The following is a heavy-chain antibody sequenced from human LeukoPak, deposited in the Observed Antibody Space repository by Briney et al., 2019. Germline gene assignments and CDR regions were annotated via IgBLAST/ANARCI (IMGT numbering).Heavy chain of an antibody. CDR3: ARHYPYYDFWSGYGMDV. D-gene: IGHD3-3*01. CDR1: GGSISSYY. V-gene: IGHV4-59*08. CDR2: IYYSGST. J-gene: IGHJ6*02. Sequence: SETLSLTCTVSGGSISSYYWSWIRQPPGKGLEWIGYIYYSGSTNYNPSLKSRVAISVDTSKNQFSLKLSSVTAADTAVYYCARHYPYYDFWSGYGMDVWGQGTTVTVSS.